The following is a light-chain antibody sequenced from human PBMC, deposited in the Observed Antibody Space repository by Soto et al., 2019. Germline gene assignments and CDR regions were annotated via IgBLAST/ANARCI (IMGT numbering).Light chain of an antibody. V-gene: IGLV6-57*04. Sequence: NFMLTQPHSVSESPGKTVTISYTRSSGRVASNYVQWYQQRPGSAPTTVIFEDDQRPSGVPNRFSGSIDSSSNSAFLTISGLKTEDEADYYCQSYDSPKEVFGGGTKVTVL. CDR3: QSYDSPKEV. CDR2: EDD. J-gene: IGLJ3*02. CDR1: SGRVASNY.